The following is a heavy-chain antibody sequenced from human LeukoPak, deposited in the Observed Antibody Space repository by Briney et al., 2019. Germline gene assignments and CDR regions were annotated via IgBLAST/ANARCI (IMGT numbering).Heavy chain of an antibody. CDR3: ARGMRPNSGSYSSYYGMDV. V-gene: IGHV3-30*04. J-gene: IGHJ6*02. CDR1: GFTFSSYA. Sequence: QSGGSLRLSCAASGFTFSSYAMHWVRQAPGKGLEWVAVISYDGSNKYYADSVKGRFTISRDNSKNTLYLQMNSLRAEDTAVYYCARGMRPNSGSYSSYYGMDVWGQGTTVTVSS. CDR2: ISYDGSNK. D-gene: IGHD1-26*01.